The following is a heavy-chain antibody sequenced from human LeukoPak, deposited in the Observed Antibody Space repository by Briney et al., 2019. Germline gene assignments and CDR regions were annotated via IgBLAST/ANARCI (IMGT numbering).Heavy chain of an antibody. CDR3: ARFTYSNYGDWFDP. CDR1: GGTFSSYT. Sequence: SVKVSCKASGGTFSSYTISWVRQAPGQGLGWMGRIIPILGIANYAQKFQGRVTITADKSASTAYMELSSLRSEDTAVYYCARFTYSNYGDWFDPWGQGTLVTVSS. CDR2: IIPILGIA. D-gene: IGHD4-11*01. J-gene: IGHJ5*02. V-gene: IGHV1-69*02.